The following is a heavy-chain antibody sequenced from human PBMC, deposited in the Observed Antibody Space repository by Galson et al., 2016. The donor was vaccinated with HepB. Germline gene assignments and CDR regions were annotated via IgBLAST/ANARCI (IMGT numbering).Heavy chain of an antibody. CDR2: ISNDGSNI. Sequence: SLRLSCAASGFTFSNYAMHWVRQAPGKGLDWVAVISNDGSNIYYSESVRGRFTISRDNSKNTLFLQMNSLRSEDTAVYYCARPARLGYCSSIACQGPDYWGQGTLVTVSS. CDR3: ARPARLGYCSSIACQGPDY. D-gene: IGHD2-2*01. J-gene: IGHJ4*02. V-gene: IGHV3-30*04. CDR1: GFTFSNYA.